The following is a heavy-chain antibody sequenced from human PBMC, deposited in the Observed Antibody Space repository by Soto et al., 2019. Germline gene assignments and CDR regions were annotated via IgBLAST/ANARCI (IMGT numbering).Heavy chain of an antibody. CDR2: IIPIFGTA. CDR3: ARDCSSTSRHTLDYYYGMDV. V-gene: IGHV1-69*13. CDR1: GGTFSSYA. J-gene: IGHJ6*02. D-gene: IGHD2-2*02. Sequence: GASVKVSCKASGGTFSSYAISWVRQAPGRGLEWMGGIIPIFGTANYAQKFQGRVTITADESTSTAYMELSSLRSEDTAVYYCARDCSSTSRHTLDYYYGMDVWGQGTTVTSP.